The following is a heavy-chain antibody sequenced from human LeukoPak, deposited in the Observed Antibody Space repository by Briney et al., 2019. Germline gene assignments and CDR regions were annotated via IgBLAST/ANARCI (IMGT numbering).Heavy chain of an antibody. V-gene: IGHV4-34*01. CDR1: GGSFSGHY. CDR2: INHSGST. J-gene: IGHJ4*02. Sequence: SETLSLTCAVYGGSFSGHYWSWIRQPPGKGLEWIGEINHSGSTNYNPSLKSRVTISVDTSKNQFSLKLSSVTAADTAVYYCARIPFDYWGQGTLVTVSS. CDR3: ARIPFDY.